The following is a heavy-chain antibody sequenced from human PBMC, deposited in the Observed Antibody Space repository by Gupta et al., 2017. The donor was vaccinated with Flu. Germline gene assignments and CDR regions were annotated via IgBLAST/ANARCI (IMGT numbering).Heavy chain of an antibody. J-gene: IGHJ4*02. D-gene: IGHD6-25*01. CDR3: ARLGSVTGDY. CDR1: GFCFSDYT. V-gene: IGHV3-21*06. CDR2: IRTSPGYI. Sequence: EVQLVESGGGLVRPGGSLRLSCVASGFCFSDYTMNWVRQAPGKGLEWVSSIRTSPGYIYYADSVKGRFTVSRDNSKNSVFLQMDNLRVEDSAIYYCARLGSVTGDYWGPGILVTVSS.